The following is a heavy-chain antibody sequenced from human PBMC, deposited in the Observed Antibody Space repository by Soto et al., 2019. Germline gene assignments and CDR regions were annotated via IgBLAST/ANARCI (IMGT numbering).Heavy chain of an antibody. CDR1: GGTFSSYA. V-gene: IGHV1-69*13. D-gene: IGHD6-19*01. CDR3: ATEGSVAGTIGMDV. Sequence: GASVKVSCMSSGGTFSSYAISWVRQAPGQGLEWMGGIIPIFGTANYAQKFQGRVTITADESTSTAYMELSSLRSEDTAVSYCATEGSVAGTIGMDVCGPGTTVTVSS. CDR2: IIPIFGTA. J-gene: IGHJ6*02.